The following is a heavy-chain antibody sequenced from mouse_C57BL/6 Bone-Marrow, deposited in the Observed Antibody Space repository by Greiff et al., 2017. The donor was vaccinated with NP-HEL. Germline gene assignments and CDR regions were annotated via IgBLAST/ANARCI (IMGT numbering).Heavy chain of an antibody. Sequence: VQLQQSGAELARPGASVKLSCKASGYTFTSYGISWVKQRTGQGLEWIGEIYPRSGNTYYNEKFKGKATLPADKSSSTAYMELRSLTSEDSAVYFCARPLLWHYAGYFDVWGTGTTVTVSS. CDR1: GYTFTSYG. D-gene: IGHD2-10*01. CDR3: ARPLLWHYAGYFDV. CDR2: IYPRSGNT. J-gene: IGHJ1*03. V-gene: IGHV1-81*01.